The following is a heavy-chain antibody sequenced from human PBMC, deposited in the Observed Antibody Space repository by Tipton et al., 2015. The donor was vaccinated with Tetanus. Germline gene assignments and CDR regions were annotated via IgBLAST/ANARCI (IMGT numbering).Heavy chain of an antibody. V-gene: IGHV4-61*08. CDR2: VYHSGST. CDR1: GDSLSGSDSY. Sequence: TLSLTCTVSGDSLSGSDSYWSWIRQPPGRGLEWVAYVYHSGSTNYNPSLKSRVTISIDTSKKQFSLKLTSVTAADSAVYYCARHNWGPPSVVFACWGQGVLLSVSS. CDR3: ARHNWGPPSVVFAC. J-gene: IGHJ4*02. D-gene: IGHD1-1*01.